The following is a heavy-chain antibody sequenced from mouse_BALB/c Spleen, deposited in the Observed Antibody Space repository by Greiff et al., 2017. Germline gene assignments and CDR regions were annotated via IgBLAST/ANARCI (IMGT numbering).Heavy chain of an antibody. CDR1: GFSLTSYG. CDR2: IWAGGST. J-gene: IGHJ4*01. D-gene: IGHD2-14*01. Sequence: VQLVESGPGLVAPSQSLSITCTVSGFSLTSYGVHWVRQPPGKGLEWLGVIWAGGSTNYNSALMSRLSISKDNSKSQVFLKMNSLQTDDTAMYYCARTYYRYGLYAMDYWGQGTSVTVSS. V-gene: IGHV2-9*02. CDR3: ARTYYRYGLYAMDY.